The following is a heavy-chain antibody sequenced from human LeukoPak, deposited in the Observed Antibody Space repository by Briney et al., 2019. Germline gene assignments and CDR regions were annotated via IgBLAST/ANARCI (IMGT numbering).Heavy chain of an antibody. Sequence: GGSLRLSCAGSGFTFSSYWMSWVRQAPGKGLEWVANINQDGSEKYYMDSVKGRFTISRDNAKNSLYLQMNSLRAEDTAVYYCARDLPDYWGQGTLVTVSS. V-gene: IGHV3-7*01. CDR3: ARDLPDY. CDR1: GFTFSSYW. CDR2: INQDGSEK. J-gene: IGHJ4*02.